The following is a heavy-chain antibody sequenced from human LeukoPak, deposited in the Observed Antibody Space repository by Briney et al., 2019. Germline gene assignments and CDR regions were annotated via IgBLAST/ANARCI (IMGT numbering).Heavy chain of an antibody. J-gene: IGHJ4*02. CDR3: ARGYGSGSYYRDY. Sequence: GGSLRLSCAASGFTFSSYWMSWVRQAPGKGLEWVANIKQDGSEKYYVDSVKGRFTISRDNAKNSLYLQMNSLRAEDTAVYYCARGYGSGSYYRDYWGQGTLVTVSS. V-gene: IGHV3-7*01. CDR1: GFTFSSYW. CDR2: IKQDGSEK. D-gene: IGHD3-10*01.